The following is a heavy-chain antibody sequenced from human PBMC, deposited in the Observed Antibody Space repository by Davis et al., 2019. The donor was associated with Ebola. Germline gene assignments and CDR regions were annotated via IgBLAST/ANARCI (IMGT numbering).Heavy chain of an antibody. CDR2: ISSDGGST. J-gene: IGHJ3*02. CDR1: GFTFSTYW. D-gene: IGHD2-21*02. Sequence: GESLKISCAASGFTFSTYWMHWVRQAPGKGLVWVSRISSDGGSTTYADSVKGRFTISRDNAKNSLYLQMNSLRAEDTAVYYCARELAYCGGDCYLDAFDIWGQGTMVTVSS. CDR3: ARELAYCGGDCYLDAFDI. V-gene: IGHV3-74*01.